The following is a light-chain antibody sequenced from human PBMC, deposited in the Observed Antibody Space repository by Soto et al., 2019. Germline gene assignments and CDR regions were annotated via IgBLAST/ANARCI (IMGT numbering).Light chain of an antibody. Sequence: QSALTQPASVSGSPGQSITISCTETSSDVGGYNYVSWYQQHPGKAPKLMIFEVSNRPSGVSNRFSGSKSGNTASLTISGLQAEDEADYYCSSYTNSITLGGVFGGGTKLTVL. J-gene: IGLJ2*01. CDR2: EVS. V-gene: IGLV2-14*01. CDR3: SSYTNSITLGGV. CDR1: SSDVGGYNY.